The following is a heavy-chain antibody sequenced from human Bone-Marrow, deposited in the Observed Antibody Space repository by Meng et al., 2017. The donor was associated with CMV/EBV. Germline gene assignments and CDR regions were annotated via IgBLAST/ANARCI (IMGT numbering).Heavy chain of an antibody. CDR3: ARDGCSSTSCYYTSYNWFDP. Sequence: SVKVSCKASGGTFSSYTISWVRQAPGQGLEWMGRIIPILGIANYAQKFQGRVTITTDESTSTAYMELSSLRSEDTAVYYCARDGCSSTSCYYTSYNWFDPWGQRTLVTVSS. CDR2: IIPILGIA. CDR1: GGTFSSYT. V-gene: IGHV1-69*16. J-gene: IGHJ5*02. D-gene: IGHD2-2*01.